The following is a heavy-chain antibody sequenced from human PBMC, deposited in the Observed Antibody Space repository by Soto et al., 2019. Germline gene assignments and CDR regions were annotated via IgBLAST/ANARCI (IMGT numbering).Heavy chain of an antibody. D-gene: IGHD3-10*01. J-gene: IGHJ3*02. CDR1: GYTFTGYY. CDR3: ARDFPTYYYGSGSYSRGAFDI. V-gene: IGHV1-2*04. Sequence: QVQLVQSGAEVKKPGASVKVSCKASGYTFTGYYMHWVRQAPGQGLEWMGWINPNSGGTNYAQKFQGWVTMTRDTSISTAYMELSRLRSDDTAVYYCARDFPTYYYGSGSYSRGAFDIWGQGTMVTVSS. CDR2: INPNSGGT.